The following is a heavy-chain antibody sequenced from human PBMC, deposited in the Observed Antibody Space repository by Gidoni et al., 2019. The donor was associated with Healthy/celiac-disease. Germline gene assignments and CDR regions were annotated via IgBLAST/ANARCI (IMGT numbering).Heavy chain of an antibody. CDR2: IYPGDSDT. V-gene: IGHV5-51*01. CDR3: ARHMGDPPGYYYGSGSYYKEADY. Sequence: EVQLVQSGAEVKKPGESLKISCKGPGYSFTSYWIGGVRQMPGKGLEWMGLIYPGDSDTRYSPSFQGQVTISADKSISTAYLQWSSLKASDTAMYYCARHMGDPPGYYYGSGSYYKEADYWGQGTLVTVSS. J-gene: IGHJ4*02. D-gene: IGHD3-10*01. CDR1: GYSFTSYW.